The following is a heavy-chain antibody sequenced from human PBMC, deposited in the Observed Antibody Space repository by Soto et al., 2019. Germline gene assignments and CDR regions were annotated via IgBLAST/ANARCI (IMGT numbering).Heavy chain of an antibody. V-gene: IGHV1-69*13. Sequence: SVKISCKASGGTFSSYAISWVRQAPGQGLEWMGGIIPIFGTADYAQKFQGRVTITADESTSTAYMELSSLRSEDTAVYYCARYCSSTSCYSTARTGYYYYYGMEVWGEGTKVTVSS. J-gene: IGHJ6*04. CDR3: ARYCSSTSCYSTARTGYYYYYGMEV. CDR2: IIPIFGTA. D-gene: IGHD2-2*01. CDR1: GGTFSSYA.